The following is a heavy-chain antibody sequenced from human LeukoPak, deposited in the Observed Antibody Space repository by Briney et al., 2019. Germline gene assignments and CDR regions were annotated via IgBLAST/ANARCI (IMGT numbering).Heavy chain of an antibody. CDR3: AKGSGWYV. CDR1: GFTFSSSS. Sequence: GGSLRLSCAASGFTFSSSSMSWVRQAPGKGLEWVSVISGSGGSADYADSVKGRFTISRDNSKNTLYLQINSLRAEDTAVYYCAKGSGWYVWGQGTLVTVSS. J-gene: IGHJ4*02. CDR2: ISGSGGSA. D-gene: IGHD6-19*01. V-gene: IGHV3-23*01.